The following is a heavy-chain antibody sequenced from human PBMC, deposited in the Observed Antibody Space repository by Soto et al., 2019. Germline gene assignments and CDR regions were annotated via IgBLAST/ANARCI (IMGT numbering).Heavy chain of an antibody. CDR1: GYAVTNYY. CDR2: INLSGGGT. CDR3: AIGAAVGGRRFEY. J-gene: IGHJ4*01. D-gene: IGHD6-25*01. V-gene: IGHV1-46*01. Sequence: GASVKVSCKASGYAVTNYYMQWARQAPGQGLEWMGIINLSGGGTNYAQRFQGRVIMTRDTSTSTVYMELSSLTSDDTDVYYCAIGAAVGGRRFEYWG.